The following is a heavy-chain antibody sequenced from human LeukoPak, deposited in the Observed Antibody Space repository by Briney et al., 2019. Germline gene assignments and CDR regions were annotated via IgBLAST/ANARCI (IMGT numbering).Heavy chain of an antibody. D-gene: IGHD2-2*01. CDR3: ARVTPSYCSSTSCLPAYFQH. Sequence: PSETLSLTCTVSGGSISSGDYYWSWIRQPPGKGLEWIVYIYYSGSTYHNPSLKSRVTISVDTSKNQFSLKLSSVTAADTAVYYCARVTPSYCSSTSCLPAYFQHWGQGTLVTVSS. V-gene: IGHV4-30-4*01. CDR2: IYYSGST. J-gene: IGHJ1*01. CDR1: GGSISSGDYY.